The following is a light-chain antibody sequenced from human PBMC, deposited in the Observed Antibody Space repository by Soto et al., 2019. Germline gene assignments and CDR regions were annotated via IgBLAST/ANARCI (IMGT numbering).Light chain of an antibody. J-gene: IGLJ1*01. V-gene: IGLV2-14*01. CDR2: EVS. Sequence: QSALTQPASVSGSPGQSITLSCTGTTSDVGGYNYVSWYQQHPGKAPKLLIYEVSNRPSGVSNRFSGSKSGNTASLTISGLQAEDEADYFCFSFTTTSTHVFGTGTKVTVL. CDR3: FSFTTTSTHV. CDR1: TSDVGGYNY.